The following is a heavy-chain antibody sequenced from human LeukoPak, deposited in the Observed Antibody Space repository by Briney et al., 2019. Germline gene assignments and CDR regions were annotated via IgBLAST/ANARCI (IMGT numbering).Heavy chain of an antibody. D-gene: IGHD1-26*01. J-gene: IGHJ4*02. Sequence: SETLSLTCAVYGGSFSGYYWSWIRQPPGKGLEWIGEINHSGSTNYNPSLKSRVTISVDTSKNQFSLKLSSVTAADTAVYYCARDSGIQGLHWGQGTLVTVSS. V-gene: IGHV4-34*01. CDR3: ARDSGIQGLH. CDR2: INHSGST. CDR1: GGSFSGYY.